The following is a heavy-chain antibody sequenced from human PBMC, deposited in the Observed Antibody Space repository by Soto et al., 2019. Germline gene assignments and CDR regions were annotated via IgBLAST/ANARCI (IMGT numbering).Heavy chain of an antibody. CDR1: GFTFDDYA. J-gene: IGHJ6*02. D-gene: IGHD2-15*01. CDR2: ISWNSGSI. CDR3: AKVLRGGSYYYGMDV. Sequence: EVQLVESGGGLVQPGRSLRLSCAASGFTFDDYAMHWVRQAPGKGLEWVSGISWNSGSIGYADSVKGRFTISRDNAKNSLYLQMNSLRAEDTALYYCAKVLRGGSYYYGMDVWGQGTTVTVS. V-gene: IGHV3-9*01.